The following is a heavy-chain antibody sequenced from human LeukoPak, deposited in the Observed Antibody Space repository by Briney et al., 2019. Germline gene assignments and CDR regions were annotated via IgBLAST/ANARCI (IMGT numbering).Heavy chain of an antibody. Sequence: GGSLRLSCAASGFTFSSYAMHWVRQAPGKGLEWVAVIWYDGSNKYYADSVKGRFTISRDNSKNTLYLQMNSLRAEDTAVYYCARDGHCSSTSCFLDYWGQGTLVTVSS. V-gene: IGHV3-33*08. CDR1: GFTFSSYA. J-gene: IGHJ4*02. CDR2: IWYDGSNK. D-gene: IGHD2-2*01. CDR3: ARDGHCSSTSCFLDY.